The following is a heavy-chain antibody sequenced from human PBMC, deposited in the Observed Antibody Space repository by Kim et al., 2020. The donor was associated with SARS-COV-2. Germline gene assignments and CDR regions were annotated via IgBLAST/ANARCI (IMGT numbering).Heavy chain of an antibody. J-gene: IGHJ4*02. CDR3: ARRIIGVATYYFDL. D-gene: IGHD6-19*01. CDR2: IKQEGDKI. Sequence: GGSLRLSCAASGFTFINYWMGWVRQAPGKGLEWVANIKQEGDKINYVDSVKGRFTISRDNAKNSLYLQMTSLRAEDTAVYYCARRIIGVATYYFDLWGKGTLVTVSS. V-gene: IGHV3-7*03. CDR1: GFTFINYW.